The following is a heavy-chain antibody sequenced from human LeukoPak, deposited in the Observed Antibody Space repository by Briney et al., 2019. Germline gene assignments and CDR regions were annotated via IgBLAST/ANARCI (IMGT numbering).Heavy chain of an antibody. J-gene: IGHJ4*02. CDR3: AKEVGEYCSGGSCYSDY. Sequence: GGSLRLSCAASGFTFSSYAMSWVRQAPGKGLEWVSAISGSGGSTYYADPVKGRFTISRDNSKNTLYLQMNSLRAEDTAVYYCAKEVGEYCSGGSCYSDYWGQGTLVTVSS. D-gene: IGHD2-15*01. CDR1: GFTFSSYA. CDR2: ISGSGGST. V-gene: IGHV3-23*01.